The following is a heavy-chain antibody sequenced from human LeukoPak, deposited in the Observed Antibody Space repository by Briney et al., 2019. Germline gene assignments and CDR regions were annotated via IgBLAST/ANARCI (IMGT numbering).Heavy chain of an antibody. Sequence: PSETLSLTCTVSGGSISSNNYYWGWIRQPPGKGLEWIGSIYYSGSTYYNPSLKSRVTISVDTSKNQFSLKLSSVTAADTAVYYCARGRYSGSLLGYWGQGTLVTVSS. D-gene: IGHD1-26*01. CDR1: GGSISSNNYY. CDR2: IYYSGST. V-gene: IGHV4-39*07. CDR3: ARGRYSGSLLGY. J-gene: IGHJ4*02.